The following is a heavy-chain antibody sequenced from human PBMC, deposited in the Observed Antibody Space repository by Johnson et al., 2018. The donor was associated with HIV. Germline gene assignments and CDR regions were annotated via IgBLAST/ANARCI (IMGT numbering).Heavy chain of an antibody. CDR3: ASGVYSSSWSWDVAFDI. J-gene: IGHJ3*02. CDR2: INSDGSST. Sequence: VQLVESGGGLVQPGGSLRLSCAASGFTCSSYWMHWVRQGPGKGLVWVSRINSDGSSTSHADAGKGRFTVSRDNAKNTLYLQMNSLRAEDTAVYYCASGVYSSSWSWDVAFDIWGQGTMVTVSS. V-gene: IGHV3-74*01. D-gene: IGHD6-13*01. CDR1: GFTCSSYW.